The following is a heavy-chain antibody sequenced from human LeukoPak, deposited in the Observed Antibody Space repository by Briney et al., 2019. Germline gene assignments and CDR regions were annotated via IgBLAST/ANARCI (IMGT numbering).Heavy chain of an antibody. D-gene: IGHD6-13*01. CDR2: ITGSGDIT. CDR3: GKGITAAYAGLDY. J-gene: IGHJ4*02. CDR1: GFTFSNYA. Sequence: PGGSLRLSCAVSGFTFSNYALSWVRQAPGKGLEWLSAITGSGDITYYADSVKGRFTVSRDICKNTLYLQMNSLRAEDTALYYCGKGITAAYAGLDYWGQGTLVAVSS. V-gene: IGHV3-23*01.